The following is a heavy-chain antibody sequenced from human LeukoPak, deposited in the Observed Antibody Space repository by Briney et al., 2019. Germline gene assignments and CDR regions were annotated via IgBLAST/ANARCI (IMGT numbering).Heavy chain of an antibody. CDR3: ARVGSTVAAGTPDY. D-gene: IGHD6-13*01. V-gene: IGHV3-11*06. CDR2: ISDSGSHT. J-gene: IGHJ4*02. Sequence: GGSLRLLHAASEFTLSDYYISWTPQAPAKGLEWVSYISDSGSHTTYAESVKGRFTVSRDNAKNSLSLQVNSLRADDTAIYYCARVGSTVAAGTPDYWGQGTLVTVSS. CDR1: EFTLSDYY.